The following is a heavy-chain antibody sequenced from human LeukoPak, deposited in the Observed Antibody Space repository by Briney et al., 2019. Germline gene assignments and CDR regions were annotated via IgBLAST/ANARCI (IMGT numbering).Heavy chain of an antibody. D-gene: IGHD2-21*01. CDR1: GGSISSYY. CDR2: IYYSGST. V-gene: IGHV4-59*01. J-gene: IGHJ3*02. CDR3: ARSVVVVIANDAFDI. Sequence: SETLSLTCTVSGGSISSYYWSWIRQPPGKGLEWIGYIYYSGSTNYNPSLKSRVTISVDTSKNQISLKLSSVTAADTAVYYCARSVVVVIANDAFDIWGQGTMVTVSS.